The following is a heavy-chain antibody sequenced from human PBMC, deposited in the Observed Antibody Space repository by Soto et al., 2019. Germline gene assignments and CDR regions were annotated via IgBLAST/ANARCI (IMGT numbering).Heavy chain of an antibody. CDR1: GFTFSSYS. CDR3: ARDRIVGATTAY. D-gene: IGHD1-26*01. V-gene: IGHV3-21*01. CDR2: ISSSSSYI. J-gene: IGHJ4*02. Sequence: GGSRRLSCAASGFTFSSYSMNWFGQAPGKGLEWVSSISSSSSYIYYAASVKGRFTISRDNAKNSLYLQMNSLRAEDTAVCYCARDRIVGATTAYWGQGTLVTVSS.